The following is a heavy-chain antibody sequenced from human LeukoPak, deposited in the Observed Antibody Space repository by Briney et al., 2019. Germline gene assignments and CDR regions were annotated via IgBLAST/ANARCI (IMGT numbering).Heavy chain of an antibody. CDR3: ANWGFDY. D-gene: IGHD7-27*01. J-gene: IGHJ4*02. V-gene: IGHV3-53*01. Sequence: HPGGSLRLSCAASGFTVSNNYMSWVRQAPGKGLEWVSVLYSGGGTYYADSVKGRFAISRDYSRNTLYLQMNSLRAEDTAVYYCANWGFDYWGQGTLVTVSS. CDR1: GFTVSNNY. CDR2: LYSGGGT.